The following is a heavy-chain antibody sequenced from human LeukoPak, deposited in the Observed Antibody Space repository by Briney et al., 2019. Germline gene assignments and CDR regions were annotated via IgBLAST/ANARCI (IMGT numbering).Heavy chain of an antibody. V-gene: IGHV3-11*04. CDR2: ISHSGSTI. D-gene: IGHD3-10*01. J-gene: IGHJ4*01. Sequence: GGSLRLSCAASGYMFSDYYMAWIRQTPEKGLEWLSYISHSGSTIYYADSVKGRFTISRDNGKNSVYLQMNSLRAEDTALYYCATYGSGSGTFFDSWGQGTLVTVSS. CDR3: ATYGSGSGTFFDS. CDR1: GYMFSDYY.